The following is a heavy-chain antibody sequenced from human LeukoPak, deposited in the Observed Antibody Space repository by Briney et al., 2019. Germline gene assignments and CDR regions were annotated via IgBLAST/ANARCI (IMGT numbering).Heavy chain of an antibody. Sequence: GRSLRLSCAASGFTFSSYGMHWVRQAPGKGLEWVADIWYDGSNKYYADSVKGRFTISRDNSKNTLYLQMNSLRAEDTAVYYCARDTDPHAPMMAYYFDYWGQGTLVTVSS. V-gene: IGHV3-33*01. D-gene: IGHD3-22*01. CDR3: ARDTDPHAPMMAYYFDY. CDR1: GFTFSSYG. J-gene: IGHJ4*02. CDR2: IWYDGSNK.